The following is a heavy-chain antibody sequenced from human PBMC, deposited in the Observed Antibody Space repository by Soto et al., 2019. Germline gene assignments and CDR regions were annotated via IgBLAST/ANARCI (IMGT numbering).Heavy chain of an antibody. D-gene: IGHD6-19*01. Sequence: SETLSLTCTVSGGSISSGDYYWSWIRQPPGKGLEWIGYIYYSGSTYYNPSLKSRVTISVDTSKNQFSLKLSSVTAADTAVYYCAREVAVAGIDYWGQGTLVTVSS. J-gene: IGHJ4*02. CDR1: GGSISSGDYY. V-gene: IGHV4-30-4*01. CDR2: IYYSGST. CDR3: AREVAVAGIDY.